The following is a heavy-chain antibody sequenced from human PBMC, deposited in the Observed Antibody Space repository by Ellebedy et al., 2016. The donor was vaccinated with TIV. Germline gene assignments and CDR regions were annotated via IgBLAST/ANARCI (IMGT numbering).Heavy chain of an antibody. D-gene: IGHD7-27*01. V-gene: IGHV3-30-3*01. J-gene: IGHJ6*03. Sequence: GGSLRLXXAASGFTFSTYAMHWARQVSGKGPEWVAVISHDGINKYYADSVKGRFTLSRDNSDNTVFLQMNNLRPEDTAVYYCAKDSLLGPPYYYMVVWGKGTTVTVS. CDR1: GFTFSTYA. CDR3: AKDSLLGPPYYYMVV. CDR2: ISHDGINK.